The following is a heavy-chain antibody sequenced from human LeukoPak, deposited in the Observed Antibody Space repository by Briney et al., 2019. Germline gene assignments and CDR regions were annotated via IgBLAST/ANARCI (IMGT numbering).Heavy chain of an antibody. D-gene: IGHD4-11*01. Sequence: SETLSPTCTISGGSISSSSYYWGWIRQPPGKGLEWIGSIYYSGSTYYNPSLKSRVTISVDTSKNQFSLKLSSVTAADTAVYYCARRGTVTTERFDYWGQGTLVTVSS. CDR3: ARRGTVTTERFDY. CDR1: GGSISSSSYY. V-gene: IGHV4-39*01. CDR2: IYYSGST. J-gene: IGHJ4*02.